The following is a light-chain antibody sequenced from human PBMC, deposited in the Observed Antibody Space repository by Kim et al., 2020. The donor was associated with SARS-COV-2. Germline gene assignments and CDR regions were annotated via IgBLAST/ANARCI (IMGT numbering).Light chain of an antibody. Sequence: CACVGDSVTINRRASQSISRYLIWSQQKPGKAPEVLIYGAYSLQSGVLSRYSGSGSGTDFTLTNSSLQPEDCAIYYCPQSYNSPRSFGQGTKLEI. CDR1: QSISRY. J-gene: IGKJ2*03. V-gene: IGKV1-39*01. CDR2: GAY. CDR3: PQSYNSPRS.